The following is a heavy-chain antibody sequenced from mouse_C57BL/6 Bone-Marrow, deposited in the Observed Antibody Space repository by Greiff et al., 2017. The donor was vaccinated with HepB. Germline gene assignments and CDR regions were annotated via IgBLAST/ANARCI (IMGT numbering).Heavy chain of an antibody. Sequence: QVQLQQPGAELVKPGASVKLSCKASGYTFTSYWMHWVKQRPGQGLEWIGMIHPNSGSTNYNEKFKSKATLTVDKSSSTAYMQLSSLTSEDSAVYSCARCRRGDYAFADWGQGTLVTVSA. V-gene: IGHV1-64*01. CDR2: IHPNSGST. D-gene: IGHD2-4*01. CDR1: GYTFTSYW. CDR3: ARCRRGDYAFAD. J-gene: IGHJ3*01.